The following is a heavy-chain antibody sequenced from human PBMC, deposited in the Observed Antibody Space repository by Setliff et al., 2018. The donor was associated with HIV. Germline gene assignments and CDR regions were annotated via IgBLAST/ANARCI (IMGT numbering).Heavy chain of an antibody. CDR1: GYTFTSYY. J-gene: IGHJ6*02. CDR3: ARAEIGIAVAGAYYGMDV. V-gene: IGHV1-46*01. CDR2: INPSGGST. D-gene: IGHD6-19*01. Sequence: ASVKVSCKASGYTFTSYYMHWVRQAPGQGLEWMGIINPSGGSTSYAQKFQGRVTMTRDTSTSTVYMELSSLRSEDTAVYYCARAEIGIAVAGAYYGMDVWGQETTVTVSS.